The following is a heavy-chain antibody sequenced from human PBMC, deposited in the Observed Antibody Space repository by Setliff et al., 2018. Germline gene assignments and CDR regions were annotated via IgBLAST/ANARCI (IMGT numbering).Heavy chain of an antibody. CDR3: AKVKKQLIRGAGLDY. Sequence: GASLKISCAASGFAFGTYGMHWVRQAPGKGLEWVAFIRYDGSYKYYEDSVKGRFTISRDNPENTLHLQMNSLRVEDTALYFCAKVKKQLIRGAGLDYWGQGTVVTVSS. V-gene: IGHV3-30*02. D-gene: IGHD2-8*01. CDR1: GFAFGTYG. CDR2: IRYDGSYK. J-gene: IGHJ4*02.